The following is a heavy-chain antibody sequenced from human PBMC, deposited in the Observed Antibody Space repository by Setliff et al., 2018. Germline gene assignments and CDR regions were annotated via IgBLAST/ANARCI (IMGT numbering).Heavy chain of an antibody. J-gene: IGHJ6*01. V-gene: IGHV1-3*01. CDR2: INAGNGNT. CDR1: GFTSTNYA. CDR3: ARDPASSGYDTYYYYYYGMDV. D-gene: IGHD5-12*01. Sequence: ASVKVSCKASGFTSTNYAIHWVRQAPGQRPEWMGWINAGNGNTKYSQKFQGRVTITRDTSASTAYMELSSLRSEDTAVYYCARDPASSGYDTYYYYYYGMDVWG.